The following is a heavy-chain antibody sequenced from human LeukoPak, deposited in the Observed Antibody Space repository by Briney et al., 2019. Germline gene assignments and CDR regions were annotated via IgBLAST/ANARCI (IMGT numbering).Heavy chain of an antibody. J-gene: IGHJ4*02. Sequence: SETLSLTCTVSGGTISSNYWSWIRQPPGKGLEWIGYIYYSGSTNYNPSLKSRVTISVDTSKNQFSLKLSSVTAADTAVYYCARGSGYSSSWYYFDFWGQGTLVTVSS. CDR2: IYYSGST. CDR1: GGTISSNY. D-gene: IGHD6-13*01. V-gene: IGHV4-59*01. CDR3: ARGSGYSSSWYYFDF.